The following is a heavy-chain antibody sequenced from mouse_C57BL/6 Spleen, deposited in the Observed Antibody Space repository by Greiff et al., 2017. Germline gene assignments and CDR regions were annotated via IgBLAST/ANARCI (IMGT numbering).Heavy chain of an antibody. J-gene: IGHJ3*01. Sequence: VKLQESGAELVKPGASVKISCKASGYAFSSYWMNWVKQRPGKGLEWIGQIYPGDGDTNYNGKFKGKATLTADKSSSPAYMQLSSLTSEDSAVYFCARSGGSSLRAWFAYWGQGTLVTVSA. V-gene: IGHV1-80*01. CDR3: ARSGGSSLRAWFAY. D-gene: IGHD1-1*01. CDR2: IYPGDGDT. CDR1: GYAFSSYW.